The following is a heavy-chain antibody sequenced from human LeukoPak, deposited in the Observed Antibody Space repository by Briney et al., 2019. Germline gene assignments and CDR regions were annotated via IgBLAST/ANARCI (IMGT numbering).Heavy chain of an antibody. CDR1: GFTFSSSV. CDR3: AKQQLATGPYYSYMDV. D-gene: IGHD6-13*01. J-gene: IGHJ6*03. V-gene: IGHV3-23*01. Sequence: PGGSLRLSCAASGFTFSSSVLSWVRQAPGKGLEWVSAISGSGSNTFYADSVKGRFTVSRDNSKNTLYLQMSSLRAGDTAVYYCAKQQLATGPYYSYMDVWGKGTTVTVSS. CDR2: ISGSGSNT.